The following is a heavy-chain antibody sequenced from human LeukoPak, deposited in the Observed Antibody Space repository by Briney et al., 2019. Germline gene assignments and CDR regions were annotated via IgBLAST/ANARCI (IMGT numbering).Heavy chain of an antibody. CDR2: ISGSGGST. D-gene: IGHD3-9*01. CDR1: GFIFHDYG. Sequence: PGGSLRLSCAVSGFIFHDYGMSWVRQAPGKGLEWVSAISGSGGSTYYADSVKGRFTISRDNSKNTLYLQMNSLRAEDTAVYYCAKRPPTRYFDWLLDIDYWGQGTLVTVSS. V-gene: IGHV3-23*01. CDR3: AKRPPTRYFDWLLDIDY. J-gene: IGHJ4*02.